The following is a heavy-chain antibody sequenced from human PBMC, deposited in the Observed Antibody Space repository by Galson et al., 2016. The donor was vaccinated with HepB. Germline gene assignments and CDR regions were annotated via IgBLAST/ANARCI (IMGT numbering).Heavy chain of an antibody. V-gene: IGHV4-34*01. J-gene: IGHJ4*02. D-gene: IGHD5-12*01. CDR1: GGSFSGQY. CDR3: SRDPMYGGFGDV. Sequence: ETLSLTCAVNGGSFSGQYWRWIRQPPGKGLEWIGEINHRGSSNYNPSLRGRVTMSVDTSANQFSLKLNSVTAADTAVYYCSRDPMYGGFGDVWAQGILATVSS. CDR2: INHRGSS.